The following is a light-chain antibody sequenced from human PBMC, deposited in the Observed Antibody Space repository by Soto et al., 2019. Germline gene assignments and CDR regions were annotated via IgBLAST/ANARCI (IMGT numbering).Light chain of an antibody. CDR1: ENVRTF. V-gene: IGKV3-11*01. Sequence: EVVLTQSPATLSLSQGERATLSCRASENVRTFVDWYQQKPGQAPRLLIYGASNRATGIPARFSGSGSGTDFTLTISNLEPEDFAVYYCQQHSHWPPWTFGQGTRVEIQ. CDR3: QQHSHWPPWT. J-gene: IGKJ1*01. CDR2: GAS.